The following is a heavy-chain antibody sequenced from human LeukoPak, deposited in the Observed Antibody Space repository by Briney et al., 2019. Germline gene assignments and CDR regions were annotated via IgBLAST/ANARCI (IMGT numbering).Heavy chain of an antibody. Sequence: SGTLSLTCTVSGGSISSSSYYCGWIRQPPGKGLEWIGSIYYSGSTYYNPSLKSRVTISVDTSKNQFSLKLSSVTAADTAVYYCASIAAAGLSFDPWGQGTLVTVSS. CDR3: ASIAAAGLSFDP. D-gene: IGHD6-13*01. CDR1: GGSISSSSYY. J-gene: IGHJ5*02. CDR2: IYYSGST. V-gene: IGHV4-39*01.